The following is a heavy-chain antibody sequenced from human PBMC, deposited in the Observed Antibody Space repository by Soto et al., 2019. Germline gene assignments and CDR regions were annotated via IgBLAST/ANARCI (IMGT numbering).Heavy chain of an antibody. V-gene: IGHV3-33*01. CDR3: AREGGYDFWSAYDFDY. J-gene: IGHJ4*02. CDR1: GFTFSSYG. D-gene: IGHD3-3*01. Sequence: QVQLVESGGGVVQPGRSLRLSCAASGFTFSSYGMHWVLQAPGKGLEWVAVIWYDGSNKYYADSVKGRFTISRDNSKNTLYLQLNILRAEDTAVYYCAREGGYDFWSAYDFDYWGQGTLVIVSS. CDR2: IWYDGSNK.